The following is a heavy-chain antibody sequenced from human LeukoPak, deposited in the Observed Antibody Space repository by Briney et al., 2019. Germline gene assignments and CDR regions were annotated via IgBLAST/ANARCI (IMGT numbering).Heavy chain of an antibody. V-gene: IGHV1-2*02. CDR1: GYTFTGYY. D-gene: IGHD3-3*01. CDR3: ARDHFDFWSGYSATYFDY. J-gene: IGHJ4*02. Sequence: GASVKVSCKASGYTFTGYYIHWVRQAPGQGLEWMGWINPNSGGTNYAQKFQGRVTMTRDPSISTAYMELSRLTSDDMAVYYCARDHFDFWSGYSATYFDYWGQGTLVTVSS. CDR2: INPNSGGT.